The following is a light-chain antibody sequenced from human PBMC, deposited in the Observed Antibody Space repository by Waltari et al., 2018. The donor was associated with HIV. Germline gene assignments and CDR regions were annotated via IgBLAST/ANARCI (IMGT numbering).Light chain of an antibody. V-gene: IGLV2-14*01. CDR3: SSYTSSSTLV. CDR1: SSDVGGYNY. J-gene: IGLJ1*01. Sequence: QSALTQPASVSGSPGQSITISCTGTSSDVGGYNYVSWYQQHPGKAPKLMIYEVSNRPSGFSNRFSGSKSGNTASLTISGLQAEDEADYYCSSYTSSSTLVFGTGTKVTVL. CDR2: EVS.